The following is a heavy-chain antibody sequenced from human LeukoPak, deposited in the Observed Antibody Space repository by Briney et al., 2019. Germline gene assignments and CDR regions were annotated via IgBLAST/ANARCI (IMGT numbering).Heavy chain of an antibody. Sequence: GGSLRLSCTGSGFTFRSYALGWVRQAPGTGLEWVSAIGGSGGTYYADSVKGRFTISRDNSKNTLYLQMNSLRAEDTAVYYCAREGAIVSGYFDYWGQGTLVTVSS. J-gene: IGHJ4*02. CDR1: GFTFRSYA. CDR3: AREGAIVSGYFDY. D-gene: IGHD3-16*02. CDR2: IGGSGGT. V-gene: IGHV3-23*01.